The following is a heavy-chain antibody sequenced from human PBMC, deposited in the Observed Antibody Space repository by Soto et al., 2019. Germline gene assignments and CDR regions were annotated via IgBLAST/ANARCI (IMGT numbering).Heavy chain of an antibody. J-gene: IGHJ6*03. CDR2: ISSYGGNI. D-gene: IGHD3-10*01. V-gene: IGHV3-64*01. Sequence: EVQVVESGGGLVQPGDSLRLSCAASAFTIGAYGFHWVRQAPGKALEYISAISSYGGNIYYANSVKCRFTISRDNSKTTRYLQMGRLRAEDMGVYYCARAVGSGNYYKGVYCYYDMDVWGKGTTVTVSS. CDR1: AFTIGAYG. CDR3: ARAVGSGNYYKGVYCYYDMDV.